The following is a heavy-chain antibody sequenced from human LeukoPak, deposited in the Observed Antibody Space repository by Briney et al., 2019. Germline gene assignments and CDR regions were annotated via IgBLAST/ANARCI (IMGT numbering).Heavy chain of an antibody. V-gene: IGHV1-24*01. D-gene: IGHD6-13*01. Sequence: ASVKVSCKVSGYTLTELSMHWVRQAPGKGLEWMGRFDPEDGETIYAQKFQGRVTLTRDTSTSTAYMELRSLRSDDTAVYYCARADSSSWARGWIFDYWGQGTLVTVSS. CDR2: FDPEDGET. CDR3: ARADSSSWARGWIFDY. J-gene: IGHJ4*02. CDR1: GYTLTELS.